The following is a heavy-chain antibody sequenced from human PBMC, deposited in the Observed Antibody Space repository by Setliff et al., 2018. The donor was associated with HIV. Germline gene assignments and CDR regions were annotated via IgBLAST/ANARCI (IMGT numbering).Heavy chain of an antibody. CDR3: ARPGAEFDFWNGYFYYYYMDV. V-gene: IGHV3-21*06. Sequence: GGSLRLSCAASGFTFNTYTMNWVRQAPGKGPEWVSSITSSSKSAYYADAVKGRFTISRDNAKNLLYLQMTNLTAEDTATYYCARPGAEFDFWNGYFYYYYMDVWGKGIAVTVSS. J-gene: IGHJ6*03. CDR2: ITSSSKSA. CDR1: GFTFNTYT. D-gene: IGHD3-3*01.